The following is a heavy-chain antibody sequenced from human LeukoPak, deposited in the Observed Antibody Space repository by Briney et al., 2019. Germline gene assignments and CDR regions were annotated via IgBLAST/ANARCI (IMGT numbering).Heavy chain of an antibody. J-gene: IGHJ4*02. D-gene: IGHD3-10*01. V-gene: IGHV4-30-4*08. Sequence: SQTLSLTCAVSGGSINSGDYYWSWIRPPPGKGLEWIGYIYSSGGTYYNPSLKSRVAIFVDTSKKRFPLKLNSVTAADAAVYYCARVSGYYGVGSYYFDSWGQGILVSVSS. CDR3: ARVSGYYGVGSYYFDS. CDR1: GGSINSGDYY. CDR2: IYSSGGT.